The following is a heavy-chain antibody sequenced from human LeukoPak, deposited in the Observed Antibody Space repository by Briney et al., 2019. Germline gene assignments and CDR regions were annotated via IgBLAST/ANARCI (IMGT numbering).Heavy chain of an antibody. D-gene: IGHD5-18*01. V-gene: IGHV4-59*01. J-gene: IGHJ4*02. CDR3: ARASRGYSYVEY. CDR2: IYYSGST. Sequence: SETLSLTCTVSGGSISSYYWSWIRQPPGKGLEWIGYIYYSGSTNYNPSLKSRVTISVDTSENQFSLKLSSVTAADTAVYYCARASRGYSYVEYWGQGTLVTVSS. CDR1: GGSISSYY.